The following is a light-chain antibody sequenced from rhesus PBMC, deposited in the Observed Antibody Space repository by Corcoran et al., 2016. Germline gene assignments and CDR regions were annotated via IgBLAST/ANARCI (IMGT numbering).Light chain of an antibody. CDR1: QSLSSS. CDR2: GAS. Sequence: EIVMTQSPATLSLSPGERATLSCRASQSLSSSLAWYQQKPGQAPRLLIYGASGRATGIPDRFSGCGSGTAFTLTISSLEPEDVAVYYCLQHSNWPLTFGGGTKVELK. V-gene: IGKV3-24*01. CDR3: LQHSNWPLT. J-gene: IGKJ4*01.